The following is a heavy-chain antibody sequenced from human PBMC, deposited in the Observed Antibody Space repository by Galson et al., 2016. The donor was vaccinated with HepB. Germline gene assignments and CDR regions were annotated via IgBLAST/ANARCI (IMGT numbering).Heavy chain of an antibody. CDR3: AKGPGGYDRGLYYYYGMDV. J-gene: IGHJ6*02. CDR1: GFTFSSYV. D-gene: IGHD5-12*01. V-gene: IGHV3-23*01. Sequence: SLRLSCAVSGFTFSSYVMPWVRQAPGKGLEWVSAISGSGDSTHYADSVKGRVTISRDNSKNTLYLQMNSLRAEDTALYYCAKGPGGYDRGLYYYYGMDVWGQGTTVTVSS. CDR2: ISGSGDST.